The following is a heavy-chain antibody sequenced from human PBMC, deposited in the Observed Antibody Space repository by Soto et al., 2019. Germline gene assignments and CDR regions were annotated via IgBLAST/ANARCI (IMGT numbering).Heavy chain of an antibody. CDR3: ARDLGEPQDR. Sequence: QVQLQEAGPGLVKPSQTLSFTCTVSGGSISSGGYYWSWIRQHPGKGLEWIGYIYYSGSTYYNPSFKSRVTISVDASKNQFSLKLSSVTAADTAVYYCARDLGEPQDRWAQGTLVTVSS. V-gene: IGHV4-31*03. CDR1: GGSISSGGYY. CDR2: IYYSGST. D-gene: IGHD4-17*01. J-gene: IGHJ4*02.